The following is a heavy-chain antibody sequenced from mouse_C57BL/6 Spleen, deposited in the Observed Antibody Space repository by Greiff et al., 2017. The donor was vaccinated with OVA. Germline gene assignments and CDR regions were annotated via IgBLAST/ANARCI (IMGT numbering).Heavy chain of an antibody. Sequence: QVQLQQSGAELVRPGASVTLSCKASGYTFTDYEMHWVKQTPVHGLEWIGAIDPETGGTAYNQKFKGKAILTADKSSSTAYMELRSLTSEDSAVYYCTRSHYYGSNYFDYWGQGTTLTVSS. CDR2: IDPETGGT. CDR1: GYTFTDYE. J-gene: IGHJ2*01. V-gene: IGHV1-15*01. CDR3: TRSHYYGSNYFDY. D-gene: IGHD1-1*01.